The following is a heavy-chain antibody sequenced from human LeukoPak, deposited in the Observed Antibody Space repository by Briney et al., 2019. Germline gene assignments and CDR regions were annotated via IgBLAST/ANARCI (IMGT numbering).Heavy chain of an antibody. CDR1: GGSISSYY. Sequence: PSETLSLTCTVPGGSISSYYWSWIRQPPGKGLEWIGYIYYSGSTNYNPSLKSRVTISVDTSKNQFSLKLSSVTAADTAVYYCARDAVGSWFDPWGQGTLVTVSS. D-gene: IGHD2-2*01. J-gene: IGHJ5*02. CDR3: ARDAVGSWFDP. CDR2: IYYSGST. V-gene: IGHV4-59*01.